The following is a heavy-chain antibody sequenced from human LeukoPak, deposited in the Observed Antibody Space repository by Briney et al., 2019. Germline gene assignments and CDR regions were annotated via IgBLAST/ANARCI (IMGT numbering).Heavy chain of an antibody. Sequence: SETLSLTCTVYGGSISSYYCSSIRQPPGKGLEWNGYIYYSGSTNNNPSLKSRVTISVDTSKNQFSLKLSSVTAADTAVYYCARGYYVSGSYYHWGQGTLVTVSS. CDR1: GGSISSYY. CDR3: ARGYYVSGSYYH. CDR2: IYYSGST. D-gene: IGHD3-10*01. V-gene: IGHV4-59*12. J-gene: IGHJ4*02.